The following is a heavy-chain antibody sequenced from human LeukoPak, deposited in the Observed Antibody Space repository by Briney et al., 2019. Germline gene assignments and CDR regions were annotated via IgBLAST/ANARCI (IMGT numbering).Heavy chain of an antibody. CDR3: AKVRWVPVNWFDP. V-gene: IGHV3-11*01. D-gene: IGHD3-10*01. Sequence: PGGSLRLSCEASAFTLSDYYMSWIRQAPGKGLEWVSYISSSGSTIYYADSVKGRFTISRDNAKKSLYLQMNSLRAEDTAVYYCAKVRWVPVNWFDPWGQGTLVTVSS. CDR1: AFTLSDYY. CDR2: ISSSGSTI. J-gene: IGHJ5*02.